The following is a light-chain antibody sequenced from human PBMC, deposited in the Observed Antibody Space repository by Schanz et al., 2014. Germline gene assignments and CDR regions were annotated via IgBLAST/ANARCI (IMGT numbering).Light chain of an antibody. V-gene: IGLV2-14*01. Sequence: QSALTQPASVSGSPGQSITISCTGTSSDVGGYNYVSWYQQHPGKAPKVMIYGVTNRPSGVSNRFSGSKSGNTASLTISGLQAEDEADYYCSSYTRSSTQVFGGGTKLTVL. CDR2: GVT. CDR3: SSYTRSSTQV. CDR1: SSDVGGYNY. J-gene: IGLJ3*02.